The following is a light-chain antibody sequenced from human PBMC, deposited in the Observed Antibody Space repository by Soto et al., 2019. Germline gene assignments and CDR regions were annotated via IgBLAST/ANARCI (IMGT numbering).Light chain of an antibody. J-gene: IGKJ1*01. CDR3: QQYNNWPPWT. CDR2: GAS. V-gene: IGKV3-15*01. CDR1: QSVSSN. Sequence: EIVMTKSPATLSVSPGERATLSCRASQSVSSNLAWYQQKPGQAPRLLIYGASTRATGIPVRFSGSGSGTELTLTISSLQSEDFAVYYCQQYNNWPPWTFGQGTKVEIK.